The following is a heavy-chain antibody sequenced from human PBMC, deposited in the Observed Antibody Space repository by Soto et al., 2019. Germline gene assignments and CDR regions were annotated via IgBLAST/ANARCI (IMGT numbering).Heavy chain of an antibody. V-gene: IGHV3-30*18. CDR1: GFTFSSYG. D-gene: IGHD1-26*01. J-gene: IGHJ4*02. CDR2: ISYDGSNK. CDR3: AKERHSGSMDY. Sequence: QVQLVESGGGVVQPGRSLRLSCAASGFTFSSYGMHWVRQAPGKGLEWVAVISYDGSNKYYADFVKGRFTISRDNSKNTLYLQMNSLRAEDTAVYYCAKERHSGSMDYWGQGTLVTVSS.